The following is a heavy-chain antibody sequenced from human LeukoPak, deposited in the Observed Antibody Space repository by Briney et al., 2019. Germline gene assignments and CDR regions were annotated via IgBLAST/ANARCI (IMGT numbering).Heavy chain of an antibody. Sequence: SETLSLTCAVYGGSFSGYYWSWIRQPPGKGLEWIGEINHSGSTNYNPSLKSRVTISVDTSKNQFSLKLSSVTAADTAVYYCARRLAGYTFDYWGQGTLVTVSS. D-gene: IGHD6-13*01. CDR2: INHSGST. CDR1: GGSFSGYY. CDR3: ARRLAGYTFDY. J-gene: IGHJ4*02. V-gene: IGHV4-34*01.